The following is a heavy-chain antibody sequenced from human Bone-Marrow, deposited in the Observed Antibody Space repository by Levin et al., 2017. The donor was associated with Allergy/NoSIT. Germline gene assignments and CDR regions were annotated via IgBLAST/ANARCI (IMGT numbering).Heavy chain of an antibody. CDR2: IYWDDDK. D-gene: IGHD3-16*01. V-gene: IGHV2-5*02. CDR3: AHRLITGSPWDYGVFDT. CDR1: GFSLSPGGVG. J-gene: IGHJ3*02. Sequence: SGPTLVKPTQTLTLTCTFSGFSLSPGGVGVGWIRQPPGKALEWLALIYWDDDKRYSPSLRSRLTVTKDTSKNQVVLTMVNLDPVDTATYYCAHRLITGSPWDYGVFDTWGQGTLVTVSS.